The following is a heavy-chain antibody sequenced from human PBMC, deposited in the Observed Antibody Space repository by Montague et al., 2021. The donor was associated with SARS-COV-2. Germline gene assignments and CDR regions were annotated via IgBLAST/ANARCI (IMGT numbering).Heavy chain of an antibody. J-gene: IGHJ6*02. CDR2: IHYNWHK. CDR1: GVSISNYH. CDR3: ARHDNSGTYPMDV. Sequence: SETLSLTCNVSGVSISNYHWCWIRQPPAQGLEFIGYIHYNWHKNSNPSLQSRITMSVATSKNRVSLRLTSVTAAATAVYYCARHDNSGTYPMDVWGQGTTVTVSS. V-gene: IGHV4-59*08. D-gene: IGHD3-10*01.